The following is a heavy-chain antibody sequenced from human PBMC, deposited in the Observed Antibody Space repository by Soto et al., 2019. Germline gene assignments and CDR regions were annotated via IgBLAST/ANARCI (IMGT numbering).Heavy chain of an antibody. CDR2: ISYSGST. J-gene: IGHJ6*02. V-gene: IGHV4-59*01. CDR3: ARGHRAMEYYYYYGMDV. CDR1: GGSISSSF. Sequence: SETLSLTXSVPGGSISSSFWSWIRQPPGKELEWIGYISYSGSTTYNPSLKSRITLSVDTSKNQFSLRVASVTAADTAVYYCARGHRAMEYYYYYGMDVWGQGTTVTSP. D-gene: IGHD5-18*01.